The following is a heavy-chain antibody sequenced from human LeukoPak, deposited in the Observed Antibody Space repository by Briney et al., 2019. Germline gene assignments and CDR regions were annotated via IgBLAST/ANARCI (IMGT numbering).Heavy chain of an antibody. CDR3: ARDKYYYDSSGYYPYNWFDP. D-gene: IGHD3-22*01. J-gene: IGHJ5*02. V-gene: IGHV7-4-1*02. CDR1: GYTFTSYA. CDR2: INTNTGNP. Sequence: ASVKVSCKASGYTFTSYAMNWVRQAPGQGLEWMGWINTNTGNPTYAQGFTGRFVFSLDTSVSTAYLQISSLKAEDTAVYCCARDKYYYDSSGYYPYNWFDPWGQGTLVTVSS.